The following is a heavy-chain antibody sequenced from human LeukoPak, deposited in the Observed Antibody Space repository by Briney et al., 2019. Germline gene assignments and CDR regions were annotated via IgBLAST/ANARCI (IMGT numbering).Heavy chain of an antibody. Sequence: PSETLSLTCTVSGGSISSSSYYWGWIRQPPGKGLEWIGSIYYSGSTYYNPSLKSRVTISVDTSKNQFSLKLSSVTAADTAVYYCAASYYYDSSDYHYWGQGTLVTVSS. CDR3: AASYYYDSSDYHY. CDR2: IYYSGST. V-gene: IGHV4-39*01. CDR1: GGSISSSSYY. J-gene: IGHJ4*02. D-gene: IGHD3-22*01.